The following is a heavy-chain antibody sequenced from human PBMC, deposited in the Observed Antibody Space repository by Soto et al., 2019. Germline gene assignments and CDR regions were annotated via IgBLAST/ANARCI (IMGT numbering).Heavy chain of an antibody. CDR3: ARDQSYGDYYYGMDV. J-gene: IGHJ6*02. Sequence: SETLSLTCTVSGGSISSGDYYWSWTRQPPGKGLEWIGYIYYSGSTYYNPSLKSRVTISVDTSKNQFSLKLSSVTAADTAVYYCARDQSYGDYYYGMDVWGQGTTVTVSS. D-gene: IGHD4-17*01. CDR2: IYYSGST. CDR1: GGSISSGDYY. V-gene: IGHV4-30-4*01.